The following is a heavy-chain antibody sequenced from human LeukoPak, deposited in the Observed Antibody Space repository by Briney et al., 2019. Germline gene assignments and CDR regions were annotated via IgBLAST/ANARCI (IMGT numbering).Heavy chain of an antibody. CDR1: GYTFTGCF. CDR2: INPNSGGT. D-gene: IGHD1/OR15-1a*01. J-gene: IGHJ4*02. V-gene: IGHV1-2*06. Sequence: ASVRVSCKTSGYTFTGCFMHWVRQAPGQGLEWMGRINPNSGGTNYAQKFQGRVTMTRDTSISTAYMELSRLRSDDTAVYYCARITGTPDYWGQGTLVTVSS. CDR3: ARITGTPDY.